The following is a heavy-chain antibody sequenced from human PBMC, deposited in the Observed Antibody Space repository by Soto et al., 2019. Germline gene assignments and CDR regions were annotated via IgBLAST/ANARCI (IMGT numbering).Heavy chain of an antibody. J-gene: IGHJ5*02. CDR3: ARGITIFGVTPPHWFDP. CDR2: IYHSGIA. D-gene: IGHD3-3*01. V-gene: IGHV4-30-2*01. Sequence: SETLSLTCAVSGGSVSSGAYSWSWIRQPPGKGLEWIGYIYHSGIAYYNPSLKSRVTMSVDRSKSQFSLRLGAMTAADTAVYYCARGITIFGVTPPHWFDPWGQGTLVTVSS. CDR1: GGSVSSGAYS.